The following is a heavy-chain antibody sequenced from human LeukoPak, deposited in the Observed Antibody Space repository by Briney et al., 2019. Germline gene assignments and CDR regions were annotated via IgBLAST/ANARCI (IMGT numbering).Heavy chain of an antibody. CDR2: IKQDGSEK. V-gene: IGHV3-7*03. CDR3: ATDWGEQAAYCYYYYGMDV. CDR1: GFTFSGYW. J-gene: IGHJ6*04. D-gene: IGHD3-10*01. Sequence: GGSLRLSCAASGFTFSGYWMSWVRQAPGKGLEWVANIKQDGSEKYYVDSVKGRFTISRDNAKKSLYLQMNSLRAEDTAVYYCATDWGEQAAYCYYYYGMDVWGKGTTVTVSS.